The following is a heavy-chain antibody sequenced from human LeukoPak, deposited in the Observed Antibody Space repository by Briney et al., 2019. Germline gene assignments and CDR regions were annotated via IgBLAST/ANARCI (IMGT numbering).Heavy chain of an antibody. CDR1: GFTFSSYG. CDR3: AKDPRAFGEFSNNWFDP. V-gene: IGHV3-30*18. CDR2: ISYDGSNK. J-gene: IGHJ5*02. D-gene: IGHD3-10*01. Sequence: TGGSLRLSCAASGFTFSSYGMHWVRQAPGKGLEWVAVISYDGSNKYYADSVKGRFTISRDNSKNTLYLQMNSLRAEDTAVYYCAKDPRAFGEFSNNWFDPWGQGTLVTVSS.